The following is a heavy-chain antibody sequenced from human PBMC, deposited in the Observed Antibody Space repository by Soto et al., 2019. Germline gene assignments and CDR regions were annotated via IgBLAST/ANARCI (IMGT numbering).Heavy chain of an antibody. V-gene: IGHV1-2*04. CDR3: AREADVLWFGELSRYGMDV. CDR2: INPNSGGT. Sequence: ASVKVSCKASGYTFTGYYMHWVRQAPGQGLEWMGWINPNSGGTNYAQKFQGWVTMTRDTSISTAYMELSRLRSDDTAVYYCAREADVLWFGELSRYGMDVWGQGTTVTVSS. D-gene: IGHD3-10*01. J-gene: IGHJ6*02. CDR1: GYTFTGYY.